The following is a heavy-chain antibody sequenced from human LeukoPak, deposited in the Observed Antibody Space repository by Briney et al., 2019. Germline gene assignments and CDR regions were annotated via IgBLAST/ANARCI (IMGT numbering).Heavy chain of an antibody. D-gene: IGHD4-17*01. J-gene: IGHJ3*02. CDR3: PTLWDYGDYGDAFDT. CDR1: GFTFSSYE. V-gene: IGHV3-33*08. CDR2: IWYDGSNK. Sequence: SGGSLRLSCAASGFTFSSYEMNWVRQAPGKGLEWVAFIWYDGSNKYCADSVKGRFTISRDNSKNTLYLQMNSLRAEDTAVYYCPTLWDYGDYGDAFDTWGQGTMVTVSS.